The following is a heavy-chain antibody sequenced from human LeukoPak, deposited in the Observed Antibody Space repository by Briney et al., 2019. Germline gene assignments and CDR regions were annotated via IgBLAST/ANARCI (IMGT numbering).Heavy chain of an antibody. V-gene: IGHV3-21*01. D-gene: IGHD3-22*01. Sequence: PGGSLRLSCAGSGYTFRSYRMNWVGQAPGKGLEWVSSISSSSSYIYYADSVKGRFTISRDNAKNSLYLQMNSLRAEDTAVCYCARARASYYDSSGYWGYFDYWGQGTLVTVSS. CDR3: ARARASYYDSSGYWGYFDY. J-gene: IGHJ4*02. CDR2: ISSSSSYI. CDR1: GYTFRSYR.